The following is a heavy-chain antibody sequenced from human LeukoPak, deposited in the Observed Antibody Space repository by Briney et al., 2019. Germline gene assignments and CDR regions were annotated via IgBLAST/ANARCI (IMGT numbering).Heavy chain of an antibody. CDR3: ARDQKRGYSYGYLDY. CDR1: GGSISSGDYY. V-gene: IGHV4-30-4*01. CDR2: IYYSGST. J-gene: IGHJ4*02. Sequence: SETPSLTCTVSGGSISSGDYYWSWIRQPPGKGLEWIGYIYYSGSTYYNPSLKSRVTISVDTSKNQFSLKLSSVTAADTAVYYCARDQKRGYSYGYLDYWGQGTLVTVSS. D-gene: IGHD5-18*01.